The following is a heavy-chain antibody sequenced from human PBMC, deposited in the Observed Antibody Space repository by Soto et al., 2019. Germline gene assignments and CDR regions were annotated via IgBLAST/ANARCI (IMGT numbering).Heavy chain of an antibody. CDR2: MNPNSGNT. Sequence: ASVKVSCKAAGYTFTSYDINWVRQATGQGLEGMGWMNPNSGNTGYAQKFQGRVTMTRNTSISTAYMELSSMRSEATAVYYCASGAYITNFGVVIRYLARMAVWGQGTTVTVSS. D-gene: IGHD3-3*01. V-gene: IGHV1-8*01. CDR3: ASGAYITNFGVVIRYLARMAV. CDR1: GYTFTSYD. J-gene: IGHJ6*02.